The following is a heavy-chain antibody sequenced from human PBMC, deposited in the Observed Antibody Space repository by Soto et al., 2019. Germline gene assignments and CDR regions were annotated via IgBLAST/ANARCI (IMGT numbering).Heavy chain of an antibody. D-gene: IGHD2-8*01. CDR1: GDSVSSNSAT. J-gene: IGHJ5*01. Sequence: SQTISLTCVISGDSVSSNSATCAWISKSPSRGLEWLGRTYYRSKWYNAYAVSVKSRITINPDTSNNQLSLQLNSVTPDDTAVYYCARLIGNSWLDSWGQGTLVTVSS. CDR3: ARLIGNSWLDS. CDR2: TYYRSKWYN. V-gene: IGHV6-1*01.